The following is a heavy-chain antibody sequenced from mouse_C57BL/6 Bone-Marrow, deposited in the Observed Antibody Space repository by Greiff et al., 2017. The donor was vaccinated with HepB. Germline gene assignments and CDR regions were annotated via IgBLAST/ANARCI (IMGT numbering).Heavy chain of an antibody. V-gene: IGHV1-55*01. J-gene: IGHJ4*01. CDR1: GYTFTSYW. CDR2: IYPGSGST. Sequence: QVQLQQPGAELVKPGASVKMSCKASGYTFTSYWITWVKQRPGQGLEWIGDIYPGSGSTNYNEKFKSKATLTVDTSSSTAYMQLSSLTSEDSAVYYCAGYHYYGSSCAMDYWGQGTSVTVSS. D-gene: IGHD1-1*01. CDR3: AGYHYYGSSCAMDY.